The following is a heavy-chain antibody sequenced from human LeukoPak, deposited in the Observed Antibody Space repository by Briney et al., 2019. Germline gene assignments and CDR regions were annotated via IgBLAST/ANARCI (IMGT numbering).Heavy chain of an antibody. J-gene: IGHJ3*02. V-gene: IGHV4-39*01. CDR1: GGSISSSSYY. D-gene: IGHD3-22*01. CDR2: IYYSGST. CDR3: ARHRMYYYDSSGRGVADAFDI. Sequence: PSETLSLTCTVSGGSISSSSYYWGWIRQPPGRGLEWIGSIYYSGSTYYNPSLKSRVTISVDTSKNQFSLKLSSVTAADTAVYYCARHRMYYYDSSGRGVADAFDIWGQGTMVTVSS.